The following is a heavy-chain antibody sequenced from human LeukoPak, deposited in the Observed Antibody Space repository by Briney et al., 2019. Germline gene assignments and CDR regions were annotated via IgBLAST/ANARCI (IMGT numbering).Heavy chain of an antibody. Sequence: GASVKVSCKASGYTFTSYDINWVRQATGQGLEWMGWMNPNSGNTGYAQKFQGRVTMTRNTSISTAYMELSSLRSEDTAVYYCARGAGQGQKWWVEQQPNFDPWGQGTLVTVSS. CDR2: MNPNSGNT. CDR3: ARGAGQGQKWWVEQQPNFDP. J-gene: IGHJ5*02. D-gene: IGHD6-13*01. CDR1: GYTFTSYD. V-gene: IGHV1-8*01.